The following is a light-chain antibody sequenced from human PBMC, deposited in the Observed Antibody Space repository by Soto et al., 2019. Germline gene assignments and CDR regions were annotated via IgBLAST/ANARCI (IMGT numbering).Light chain of an antibody. CDR3: QQYSSYWT. Sequence: ILMSQSPSSLSASVGDRVTITCRASQDIDKWLAWYQQKPGKAPNLLIYKSSTLRHGIPSRFSGFGSGTEYSLTITDLQPDVFATYYCQQYSSYWTFGQGTVVEMK. CDR1: QDIDKW. J-gene: IGKJ1*01. CDR2: KSS. V-gene: IGKV1-5*01.